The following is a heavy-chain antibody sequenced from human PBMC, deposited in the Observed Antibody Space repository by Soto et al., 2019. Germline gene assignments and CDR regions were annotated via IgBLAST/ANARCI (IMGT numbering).Heavy chain of an antibody. V-gene: IGHV4-34*01. D-gene: IGHD2-2*01. CDR3: ARGMVEYCSSTSCWHYYYYYGMDV. Sequence: KTSETLSLTCAVYGGSFSGYYWSWIRQPPGKGLEWIGEINHSGSTNYNPSLKSRVTISVDTSKNQFSLKLSSVTAADTAVYYCARGMVEYCSSTSCWHYYYYYGMDVWGQGTTVTVSS. J-gene: IGHJ6*02. CDR2: INHSGST. CDR1: GGSFSGYY.